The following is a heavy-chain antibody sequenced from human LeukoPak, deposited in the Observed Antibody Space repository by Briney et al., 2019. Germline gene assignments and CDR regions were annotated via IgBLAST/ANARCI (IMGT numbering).Heavy chain of an antibody. V-gene: IGHV1-69*05. CDR1: GGTFSSYA. CDR3: AATYYYDSSGYYAEYFQH. D-gene: IGHD3-22*01. CDR2: IIPIFGTA. Sequence: GASVKVSCKASGGTFSSYAISWVRQAPGQGLEWMGRIIPIFGTANYAQKFQGRVTITTDESTSTAYMELSSLRSEDTAVYYCAATYYYDSSGYYAEYFQHWGQGTLVTVSS. J-gene: IGHJ1*01.